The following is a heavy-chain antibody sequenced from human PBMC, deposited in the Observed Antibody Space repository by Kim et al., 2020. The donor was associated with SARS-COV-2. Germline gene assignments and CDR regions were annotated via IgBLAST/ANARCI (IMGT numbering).Heavy chain of an antibody. CDR3: ARVSASTSFHAHYYYGMDV. Sequence: SVKVSCKASGGTFSSYAISWVRQAPGQGLEWMGGIIPIFGTANYAQKFQGRVTITADESTSTAYMELSSLRSEDTAMYYCARVSASTSFHAHYYYGMDVWGQGTTVTVSS. D-gene: IGHD2-2*01. V-gene: IGHV1-69*13. CDR2: IIPIFGTA. CDR1: GGTFSSYA. J-gene: IGHJ6*02.